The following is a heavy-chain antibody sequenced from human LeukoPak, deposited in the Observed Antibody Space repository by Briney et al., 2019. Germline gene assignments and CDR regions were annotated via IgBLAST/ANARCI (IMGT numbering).Heavy chain of an antibody. J-gene: IGHJ1*01. Sequence: QTGRSLRLSCAASGFTFSSYAMHWVRQAPGKGLEWVAVISYDGSNKYYADPVKGRFTISRDNSKNTLYLQMNSLRAEDTAVYYCARESAMIRYFQHWGQGTLVTVSS. CDR3: ARESAMIRYFQH. D-gene: IGHD3-22*01. V-gene: IGHV3-30-3*01. CDR1: GFTFSSYA. CDR2: ISYDGSNK.